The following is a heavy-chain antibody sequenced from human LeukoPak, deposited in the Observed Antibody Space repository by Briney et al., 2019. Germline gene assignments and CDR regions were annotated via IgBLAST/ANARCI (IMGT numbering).Heavy chain of an antibody. CDR1: GGAFSGYY. D-gene: IGHD2-2*01. Sequence: SETLSLTCAVYGGAFSGYYWSWVRQPPGKGLEWIGEINHSGSTNYNPSLKSRVTISVDTSKNQFSLKLSSVTAADTAVYYCARGPHAHYCSSTSCFWVDGYWGQGTLVTVSS. CDR3: ARGPHAHYCSSTSCFWVDGY. V-gene: IGHV4-34*01. CDR2: INHSGST. J-gene: IGHJ4*02.